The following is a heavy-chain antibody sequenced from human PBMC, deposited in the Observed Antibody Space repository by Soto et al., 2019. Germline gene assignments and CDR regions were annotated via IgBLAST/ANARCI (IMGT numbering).Heavy chain of an antibody. CDR2: ISSSSSTI. V-gene: IGHV3-48*02. D-gene: IGHD1-1*01. Sequence: GGSLRLSCAASGFTFSSYSMNWVRQAPGKGLEWVSYISSSSSTIYYEDSVKGRFTISRDNAKNSLYLQMNSLRDEDTAVYYCARVQRETGTTKDDMDVWGQGTTVTVS. J-gene: IGHJ6*02. CDR3: ARVQRETGTTKDDMDV. CDR1: GFTFSSYS.